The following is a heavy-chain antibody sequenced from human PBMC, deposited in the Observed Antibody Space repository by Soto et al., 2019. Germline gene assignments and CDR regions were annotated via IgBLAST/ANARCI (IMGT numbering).Heavy chain of an antibody. CDR1: GFTFSSYA. Sequence: GSLRLSCAASGFTFSSYAMSWVRQAPGKGLEWVSAISGSGGSTYYADSVKGRFTISRDNSKNTLYLQMNSLRAEDTAVYYCAKVALDYYDSSRSFDYWGQGTLVTAPQ. CDR3: AKVALDYYDSSRSFDY. CDR2: ISGSGGST. J-gene: IGHJ4*02. D-gene: IGHD3-22*01. V-gene: IGHV3-23*01.